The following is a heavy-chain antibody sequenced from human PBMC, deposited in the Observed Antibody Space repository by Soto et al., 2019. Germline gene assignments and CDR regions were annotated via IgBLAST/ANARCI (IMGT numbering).Heavy chain of an antibody. J-gene: IGHJ6*02. Sequence: GSLRLSCAASGFTFSDYYMSWIRQAPGKGLEWVSYISSSGSTIYYADSVKGRFTISRDNAKNSLYLQMNSLRAEDTAVYYCARDEGKLWFGELPYYYGMDVWGQGTTVTVSS. V-gene: IGHV3-11*01. CDR2: ISSSGSTI. D-gene: IGHD3-10*01. CDR3: ARDEGKLWFGELPYYYGMDV. CDR1: GFTFSDYY.